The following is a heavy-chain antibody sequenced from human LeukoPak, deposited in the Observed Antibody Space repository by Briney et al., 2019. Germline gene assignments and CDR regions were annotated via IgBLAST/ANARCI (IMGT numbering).Heavy chain of an antibody. CDR3: ARNPGVSETITGTTNYYYYYMDV. J-gene: IGHJ6*03. Sequence: VASVKVSCKASGGTFSSYAISWVRQAPGQGLEWMGGIIPIFGTANYAQKFQGRVTITTDESTSTAYMGLSSLRSEDTAVYYCARNPGVSETITGTTNYYYYYMDVWGKGTTVTVSS. V-gene: IGHV1-69*05. CDR2: IIPIFGTA. D-gene: IGHD1-7*01. CDR1: GGTFSSYA.